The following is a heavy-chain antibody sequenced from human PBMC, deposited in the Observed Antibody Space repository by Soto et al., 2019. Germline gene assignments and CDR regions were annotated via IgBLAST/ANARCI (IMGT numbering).Heavy chain of an antibody. J-gene: IGHJ3*02. Sequence: QVQLVQSGAEVKKPGSSVKVSCKASGGTFSSYAISWVRQAPGQGLEWMGGIIPIFGTANYAQKFQGSVTITADESTSTAYMELSSLRSEDTAVYYCASSGVQTTVTPYAFDIWGQGTMVTVSS. V-gene: IGHV1-69*01. CDR2: IIPIFGTA. D-gene: IGHD4-17*01. CDR1: GGTFSSYA. CDR3: ASSGVQTTVTPYAFDI.